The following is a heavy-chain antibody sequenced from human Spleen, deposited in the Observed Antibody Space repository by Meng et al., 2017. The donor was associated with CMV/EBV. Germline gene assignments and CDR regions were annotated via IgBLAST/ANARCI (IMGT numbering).Heavy chain of an antibody. CDR2: ISSDGNNK. CDR1: GFTFSSYG. Sequence: SCKASGFTFSSYGMHWVRQAPGKGLEWVAVISSDGNNKFYAASVKGRFTMSRDISRNTLYVQMNSLEIEDTAVYYCARGRNTWNYFDFWGQGTLVTVSS. CDR3: ARGRNTWNYFDF. D-gene: IGHD1-14*01. J-gene: IGHJ4*02. V-gene: IGHV3-30*03.